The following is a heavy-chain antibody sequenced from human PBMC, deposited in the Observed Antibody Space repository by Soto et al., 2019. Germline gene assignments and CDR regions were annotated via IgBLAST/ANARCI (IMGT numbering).Heavy chain of an antibody. CDR2: ISYHCNNR. D-gene: IGHD2-8*01. Sequence: QVQLVESGGGAVQAGRSLRISCSASGFTFSNFAMHWVRHAPGKGREWVAVISYHCNNRYYLESLEGRFAISRDNSNNTLYLQMNNLRHEDTAVYYCARGVGIVPLPGTPGPDALDIGGQGPRVTVS. J-gene: IGHJ3*02. CDR3: ARGVGIVPLPGTPGPDALDI. CDR1: GFTFSNFA. V-gene: IGHV3-30*09.